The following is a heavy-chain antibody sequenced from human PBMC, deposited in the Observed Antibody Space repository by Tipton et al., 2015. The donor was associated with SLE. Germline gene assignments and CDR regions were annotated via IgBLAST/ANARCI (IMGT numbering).Heavy chain of an antibody. D-gene: IGHD1-20*01. V-gene: IGHV5-51*01. Sequence: QSGAEVKKAGESLKISCQTSGYSFTTYWIGWVRQMPGRGMEWMGIIYPGDSDTRYSPSFQGQVTLSADKSISTAYLQWSSLKASDAAMYYCARPGAYNWKGILDYWGQGTLVTVSS. J-gene: IGHJ4*02. CDR1: GYSFTTYW. CDR3: ARPGAYNWKGILDY. CDR2: IYPGDSDT.